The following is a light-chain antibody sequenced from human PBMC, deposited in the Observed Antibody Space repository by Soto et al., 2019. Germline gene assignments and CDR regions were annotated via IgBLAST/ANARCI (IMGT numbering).Light chain of an antibody. CDR2: DAS. J-gene: IGKJ1*01. CDR1: QTINSW. V-gene: IGKV1-39*01. Sequence: DIQMTQSPSTLSASVGDRVTITCRASQTINSWLAWYQQKPGKAPKVLIFDASSLKTGVPSRFSGSRSGPDFTLTISSLQPEDFATYYCQQSYSSPPTFGQGTKVDIK. CDR3: QQSYSSPPT.